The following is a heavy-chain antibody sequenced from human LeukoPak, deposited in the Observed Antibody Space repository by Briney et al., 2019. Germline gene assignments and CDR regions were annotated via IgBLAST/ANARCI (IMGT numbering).Heavy chain of an antibody. D-gene: IGHD3-22*01. J-gene: IGHJ4*02. Sequence: ASVKVSCKASGGTFSSYAISWVRQAPGQGLEWMGRIIPIFGTANYAQKFQGRVTITTDESTSTAYMELSSLRSEDTAVYYCARAEQNYYYDSSGYYYYRGQGTLVTVSS. V-gene: IGHV1-69*05. CDR3: ARAEQNYYYDSSGYYYY. CDR2: IIPIFGTA. CDR1: GGTFSSYA.